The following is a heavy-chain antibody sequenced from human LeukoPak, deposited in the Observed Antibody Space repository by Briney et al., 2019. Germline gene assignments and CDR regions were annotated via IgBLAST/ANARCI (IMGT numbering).Heavy chain of an antibody. J-gene: IGHJ4*02. D-gene: IGHD6-13*01. Sequence: ASVKVSCKASGYTFATYGISWVRQAPGQGLEWMGWISAYNGDTNYAQKFQDRVTMTTDTSTSIAYMELRSLRSDDTAVYYCARGHNSGNFYFCDYWGEGTLVTVSS. CDR1: GYTFATYG. CDR2: ISAYNGDT. V-gene: IGHV1-18*01. CDR3: ARGHNSGNFYFCDY.